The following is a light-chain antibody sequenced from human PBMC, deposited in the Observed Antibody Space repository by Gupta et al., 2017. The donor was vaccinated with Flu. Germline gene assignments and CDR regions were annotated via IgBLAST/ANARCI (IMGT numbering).Light chain of an antibody. CDR1: QTLTSSF. J-gene: IGKJ1*01. CDR2: GAS. Sequence: LSCRASQTLTSSFLGWYQQTPGQAPRFLIYGASNRAAGVPDRFSGSGSGNDFTPTISRLEPDDFAVYFCQQYGSSPRTFGQGTTVEIK. CDR3: QQYGSSPRT. V-gene: IGKV3-20*01.